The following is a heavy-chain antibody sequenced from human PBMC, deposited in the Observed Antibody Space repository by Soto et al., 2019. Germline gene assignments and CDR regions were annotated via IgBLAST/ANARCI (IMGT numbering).Heavy chain of an antibody. V-gene: IGHV4-59*01. J-gene: IGHJ4*02. Sequence: QVHLQESGPGLVKPSETLSLTCTVSGGSISSNFWSWLRQPPGQGLEWIGVLHYNGHTDYHPSLKSRVSISGDTSKNQFFLNLTSVTTADTAVYYCARGKRIELILDYWGQGTLVAVSS. D-gene: IGHD1-7*01. CDR2: LHYNGHT. CDR1: GGSISSNF. CDR3: ARGKRIELILDY.